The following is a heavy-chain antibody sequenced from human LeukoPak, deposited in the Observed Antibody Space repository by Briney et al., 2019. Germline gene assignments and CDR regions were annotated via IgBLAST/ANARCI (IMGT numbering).Heavy chain of an antibody. V-gene: IGHV3-74*01. Sequence: TGGSLRLSCAASGLTFSSHWMHWVRRAPGKGLVWVSRITNDGSSTTYADSVKGRFTISRGNAKNMLYLQVNSLRAEDTAVYYCARGQGWLQYFDYWGQGTLVTVSS. J-gene: IGHJ4*02. D-gene: IGHD5-24*01. CDR2: ITNDGSST. CDR1: GLTFSSHW. CDR3: ARGQGWLQYFDY.